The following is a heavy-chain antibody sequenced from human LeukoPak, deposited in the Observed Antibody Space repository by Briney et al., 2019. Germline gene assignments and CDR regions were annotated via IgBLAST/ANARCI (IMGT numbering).Heavy chain of an antibody. CDR1: VYTFTSYY. J-gene: IGHJ4*02. CDR3: ARDLTTYSPDVVY. V-gene: IGHV1-2*02. D-gene: IGHD1-26*01. Sequence: GASVKVSCKTSVYTFTSYYMHWLRQAPGQGLEWMGWINPNNGATHYSQKFQGRVTLTMDTSISTVYMELSRLTSDDTAVYYCARDLTTYSPDVVYWGLGTLVTVSS. CDR2: INPNNGAT.